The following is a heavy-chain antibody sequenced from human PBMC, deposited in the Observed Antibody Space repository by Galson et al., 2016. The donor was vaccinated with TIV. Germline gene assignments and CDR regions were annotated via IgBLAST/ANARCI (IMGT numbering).Heavy chain of an antibody. V-gene: IGHV5-51*01. CDR2: IYPGDSET. Sequence: QSGAEVKKAGESLKISCKGSGAFLTHYWIGWVRQMPGKGLEWMGIIYPGDSETRVSPSFQGQVTISVDKSISTAYLQLSSLRATDTAVDYCARMYCGADCSEGSFAVWGQGTKVTVSS. CDR3: ARMYCGADCSEGSFAV. D-gene: IGHD2-21*02. CDR1: GAFLTHYW. J-gene: IGHJ3*01.